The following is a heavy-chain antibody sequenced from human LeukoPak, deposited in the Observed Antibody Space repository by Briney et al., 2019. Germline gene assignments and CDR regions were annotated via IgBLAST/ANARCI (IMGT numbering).Heavy chain of an antibody. Sequence: GASVKVSCKASGYTFTSYDINWVRQATGQGLEWMGWMNPNSGNTGYAQKFQGRVTMTRDTSISTAYMELSRLRSDDTAVYYCARSRVVATKGGWFDPWGQGTLVTVSS. V-gene: IGHV1-8*01. CDR3: ARSRVVATKGGWFDP. J-gene: IGHJ5*02. D-gene: IGHD5-12*01. CDR1: GYTFTSYD. CDR2: MNPNSGNT.